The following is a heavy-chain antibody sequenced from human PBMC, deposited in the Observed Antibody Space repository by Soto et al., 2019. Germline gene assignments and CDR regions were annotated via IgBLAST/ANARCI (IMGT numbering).Heavy chain of an antibody. Sequence: QVQQQESGPGLLKPLETLSLTCSVSGGSISSYHWSWIRQPAGKGLEWIGRMYSTGNTNYNPALKSRVTVAIDPSKTQFCLRLHSVTAADSAVYYCAREFGDNWNYEAYWGQGTAVTVSS. CDR3: AREFGDNWNYEAY. J-gene: IGHJ4*02. CDR2: MYSTGNT. V-gene: IGHV4-4*07. D-gene: IGHD1-7*01. CDR1: GGSISSYH.